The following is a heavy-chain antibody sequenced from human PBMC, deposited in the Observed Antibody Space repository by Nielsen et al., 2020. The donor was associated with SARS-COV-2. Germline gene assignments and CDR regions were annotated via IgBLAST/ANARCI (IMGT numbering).Heavy chain of an antibody. CDR3: ARVGVYCTNGVCFDNQFDY. Sequence: SETLSLTCSVSGGSISSHEYYWSWIRQHPGKGLEWIGYIYYSGSTYYNPSLKSRVTISVDTSKNQFSLKLSSVTAADTAVYYCARVGVYCTNGVCFDNQFDYWGQGTLVTVSS. V-gene: IGHV4-31*03. CDR2: IYYSGST. J-gene: IGHJ4*02. CDR1: GGSISSHEYY. D-gene: IGHD2-8*01.